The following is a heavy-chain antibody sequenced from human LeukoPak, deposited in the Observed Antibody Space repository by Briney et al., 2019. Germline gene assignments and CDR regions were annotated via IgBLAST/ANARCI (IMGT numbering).Heavy chain of an antibody. CDR1: GYTFTSYY. CDR3: AREGYGDYAQWDY. J-gene: IGHJ4*02. Sequence: ASVKVSCKASGYTFTSYYMHWVRQSPGQGLEWMGWINPNSGGTNYAQKFQGRVTMTRDTSISTAYMELSRLRSDDTAVYYCAREGYGDYAQWDYWGQGTLVTVSS. D-gene: IGHD4-17*01. V-gene: IGHV1-2*02. CDR2: INPNSGGT.